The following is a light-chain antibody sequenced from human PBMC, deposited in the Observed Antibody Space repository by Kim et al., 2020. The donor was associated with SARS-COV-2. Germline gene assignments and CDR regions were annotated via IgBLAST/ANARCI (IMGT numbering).Light chain of an antibody. CDR3: CSYAGDNTLR. CDR1: GSDVGNYNL. CDR2: EVV. J-gene: IGLJ2*01. Sequence: QSALTQPASVSGSPGQSITISCTGTGSDVGNYNLVSWYQNHPGEAPKLLVYEVVKRAIGISNRFSGSKSGNMASLTISGLQADDEGDYYCCSYAGDNTLRFGGGTKVTVL. V-gene: IGLV2-23*02.